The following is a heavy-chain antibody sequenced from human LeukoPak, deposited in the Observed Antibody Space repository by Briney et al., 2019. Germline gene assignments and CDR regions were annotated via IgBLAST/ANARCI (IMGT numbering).Heavy chain of an antibody. CDR2: ISSRGSTI. J-gene: IGHJ4*02. CDR1: GFTFSDYS. CDR3: AREALGAHWFDY. D-gene: IGHD1-26*01. V-gene: IGHV3-11*01. Sequence: GGSLRLSCAASGFTFSDYSMNWIRQAPGKGLEWVSYISSRGSTIYYADSVKGRFTISRDNAKNSLYLQMNSLRAEDTAVYYCAREALGAHWFDYWGQGTLVTVSS.